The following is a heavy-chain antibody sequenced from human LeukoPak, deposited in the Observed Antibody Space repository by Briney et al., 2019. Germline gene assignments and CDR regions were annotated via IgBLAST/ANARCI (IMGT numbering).Heavy chain of an antibody. D-gene: IGHD1-26*01. V-gene: IGHV1-2*02. J-gene: IGHJ4*02. CDR3: VRGQWELLSFFGY. CDR2: INPNSGGT. Sequence: ASVKVSCKASGYTFTGYYIHWVRQAPGQGLEWMGWINPNSGGTNYAQKFQGRVTMTRDTSISTAYVELSRLRSDDTAVYYCVRGQWELLSFFGYWGQGTLVTVSS. CDR1: GYTFTGYY.